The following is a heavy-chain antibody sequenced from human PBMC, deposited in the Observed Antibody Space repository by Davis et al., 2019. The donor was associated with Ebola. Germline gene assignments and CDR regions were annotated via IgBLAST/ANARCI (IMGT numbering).Heavy chain of an antibody. CDR2: INHSGST. J-gene: IGHJ6*02. D-gene: IGHD3-10*01. V-gene: IGHV4-34*01. Sequence: PSETLSLTCTVSGGSISSYYWSWIRQPPGRGLEWIGEINHSGSTNYNPSLKSRVTISVDTSKNQFSLKLSSVTAADTAVYYCARGQGIMNVWGQGTTVTVSS. CDR1: GGSISSYY. CDR3: ARGQGIMNV.